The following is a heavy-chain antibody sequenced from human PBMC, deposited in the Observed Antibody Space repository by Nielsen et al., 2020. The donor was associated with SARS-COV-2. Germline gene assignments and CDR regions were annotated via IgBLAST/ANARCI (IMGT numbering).Heavy chain of an antibody. V-gene: IGHV3-53*01. J-gene: IGHJ5*02. Sequence: GGSLRLSCAASGVAVNDVYMSWVRQAPGKGLEWVAVIHHQSGGATYYADSVRGRFTISRGNSKDTLYLQMNSLRAEDTAIYYCAREACINIDCYTTSWGQGTLVTVSS. CDR1: GVAVNDVY. CDR2: IHHQSGGAT. D-gene: IGHD2-2*02. CDR3: AREACINIDCYTTS.